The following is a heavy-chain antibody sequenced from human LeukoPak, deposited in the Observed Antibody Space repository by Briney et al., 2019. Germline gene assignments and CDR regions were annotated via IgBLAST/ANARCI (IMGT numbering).Heavy chain of an antibody. CDR2: INNDGSAT. D-gene: IGHD1-1*01. V-gene: IGHV3-74*01. CDR1: GFTFRSSW. J-gene: IGHJ4*02. Sequence: PGGSLRLSCAASGFTFRSSWMHWVRQGPGKGLVWVSRINNDGSATTYADSVKGRFTISRDSSKDTLYLQMSSLRADDTAVYYCAKDHAGTGRAFEYWGQGTLVTVSS. CDR3: AKDHAGTGRAFEY.